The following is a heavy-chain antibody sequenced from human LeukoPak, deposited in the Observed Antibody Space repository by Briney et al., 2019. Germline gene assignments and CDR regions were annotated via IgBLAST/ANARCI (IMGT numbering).Heavy chain of an antibody. D-gene: IGHD3-3*01. CDR1: GYTFTSYG. CDR3: ARSHYDFWSGVYYFDY. CDR2: INPNSGGT. J-gene: IGHJ4*02. V-gene: IGHV1-2*02. Sequence: ASVKVSCKASGYTFTSYGISWVRQAPGQGLEWMGWINPNSGGTNYAQKFQGRVTMTRDTSISTAYMELSRLRSDDTAVYYCARSHYDFWSGVYYFDYWGQGTLVTVSS.